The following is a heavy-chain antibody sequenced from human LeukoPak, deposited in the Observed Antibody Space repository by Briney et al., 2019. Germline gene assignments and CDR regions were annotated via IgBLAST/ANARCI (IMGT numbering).Heavy chain of an antibody. CDR3: ARDTYRFFGY. Sequence: PGGSLRLSCAASRFTFSNYWMGWVRQAPGKGLEWVANIKEDGSDKYYVDSVKGRFTISRDNAKNSLYLHMNSLRAEDTAVYYCARDTYRFFGYWGQGTLVTVSS. CDR1: RFTFSNYW. V-gene: IGHV3-7*01. J-gene: IGHJ4*02. D-gene: IGHD3-16*02. CDR2: IKEDGSDK.